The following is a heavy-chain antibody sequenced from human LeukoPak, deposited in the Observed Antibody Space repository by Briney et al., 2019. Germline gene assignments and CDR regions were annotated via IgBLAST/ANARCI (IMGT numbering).Heavy chain of an antibody. CDR3: AKHIVVVTAKPQYYFDY. J-gene: IGHJ4*02. CDR1: GFTFSSYA. Sequence: PGGSLRLSCAASGFTFSSYAMSWVRQAPGKGLEWVSPFSGSGGNTYYADSVKGRFTISRDNSKNTLYLQMNSLRAEDTAVYYCAKHIVVVTAKPQYYFDYWGQGTLVTVSS. CDR2: FSGSGGNT. V-gene: IGHV3-23*01. D-gene: IGHD2-21*02.